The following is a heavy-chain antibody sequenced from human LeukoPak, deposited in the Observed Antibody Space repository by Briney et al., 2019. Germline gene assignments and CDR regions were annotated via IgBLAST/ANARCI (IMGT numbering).Heavy chain of an antibody. D-gene: IGHD3-22*01. J-gene: IGHJ4*02. CDR2: IWYDGSNK. Sequence: HPGGSLRLSCAASGFTFSSYGMHWVRQAPGKGLEWVAVIWYDGSNKYYADSVKGRFTISRDNSKNTLYLQMNSLRAEDTAVYYCARDGWGYYDSSGYHDYWGQGTLVTVSS. CDR3: ARDGWGYYDSSGYHDY. CDR1: GFTFSSYG. V-gene: IGHV3-33*01.